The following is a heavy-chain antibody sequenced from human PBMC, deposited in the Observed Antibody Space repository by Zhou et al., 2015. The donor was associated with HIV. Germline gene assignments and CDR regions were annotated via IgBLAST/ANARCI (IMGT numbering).Heavy chain of an antibody. CDR2: IIPIFGTA. CDR3: ASGEGRLNKGFTVTYFDY. D-gene: IGHD4-17*01. V-gene: IGHV1-69*06. Sequence: QVQLVQSGAEVKKPGSSVKVSCKASGGTFSSYAISWVRQAPGQGLEWMGGIIPIFGTANYAQKFQGRVTITADKSTNTAYMELSSLRSEDTAVYYCASGEGRLNKGFTVTYFDYWGQGTLVTVSS. J-gene: IGHJ4*02. CDR1: GGTFSSYA.